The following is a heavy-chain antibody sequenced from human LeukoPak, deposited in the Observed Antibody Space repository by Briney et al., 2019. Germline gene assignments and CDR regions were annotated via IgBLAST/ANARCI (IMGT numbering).Heavy chain of an antibody. D-gene: IGHD3-22*01. CDR3: AREHYYDSSGYSVFDY. CDR2: IYTSGST. Sequence: PSETLSLTCTVSGGSISSYYRSWIRQPAGKGLEWIGRIYTSGSTNYNPSLKSRVTMSVDTSKNQFSLKLSSVTAADTAVYYCAREHYYDSSGYSVFDYWGQGTLVTVSS. V-gene: IGHV4-4*07. CDR1: GGSISSYY. J-gene: IGHJ4*02.